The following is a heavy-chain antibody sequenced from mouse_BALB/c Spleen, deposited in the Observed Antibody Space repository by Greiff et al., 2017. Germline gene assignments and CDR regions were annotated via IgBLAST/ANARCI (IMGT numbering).Heavy chain of an antibody. J-gene: IGHJ2*01. Sequence: QVQLQQPGADLVKPGASVKLSCKASGYTFTSYWMHWVKQRPGQGLEWIGEINPSNGRTNYNEKFKSKATLTVDKSSSTAYMQLSSLASEDSAVYYCARIGDWGQGTTLTVSS. V-gene: IGHV1S81*02. CDR3: ARIGD. CDR2: INPSNGRT. CDR1: GYTFTSYW.